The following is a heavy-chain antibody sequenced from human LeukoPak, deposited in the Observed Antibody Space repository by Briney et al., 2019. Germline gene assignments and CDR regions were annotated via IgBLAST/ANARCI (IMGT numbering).Heavy chain of an antibody. V-gene: IGHV4-34*01. Sequence: SETLSLTCAVYGGSFSGYYWSWIRQPPEKGLEWIGEINHSGSTNYNPSLKSRVTISVDTSKSQFSLKLSSVTAADTAVYYCARGTQTYYDKAPVDYWGQGTLVTVSS. J-gene: IGHJ4*02. CDR3: ARGTQTYYDKAPVDY. D-gene: IGHD3-22*01. CDR2: INHSGST. CDR1: GGSFSGYY.